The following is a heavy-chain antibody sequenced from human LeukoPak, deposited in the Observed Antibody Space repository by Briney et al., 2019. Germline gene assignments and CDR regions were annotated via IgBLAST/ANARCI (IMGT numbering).Heavy chain of an antibody. J-gene: IGHJ5*02. CDR3: ARARIAVAGTGLHLDWFDP. CDR1: GGSISSGSYY. V-gene: IGHV4-61*02. Sequence: SETLSLTCTVSGGSISSGSYYWSWIRQPAGKGLEWIGRIYTSGSTNYNPSLKSRVTISVDTSKNQFSLKLHSVTAADTAVYYCARARIAVAGTGLHLDWFDPWGQGTLVTVSS. CDR2: IYTSGST. D-gene: IGHD6-19*01.